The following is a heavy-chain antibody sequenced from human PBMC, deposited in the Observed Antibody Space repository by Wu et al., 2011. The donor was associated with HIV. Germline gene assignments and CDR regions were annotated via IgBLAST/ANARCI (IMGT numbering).Heavy chain of an antibody. CDR1: GHTFINYD. Sequence: QVQLVQSGAEVKKPGASVKVSCKASGHTFINYDISWVRQAPGQGLEWMGWISAYNGDTNYAQKLQGRVTMTIDTSTNTAYMELSSLRSEDTAVYYCATDPTILGGSWGQGTRVTVSS. J-gene: IGHJ1*01. CDR2: ISAYNGDT. CDR3: ATDPTILGGS. V-gene: IGHV1-18*01. D-gene: IGHD5-24*01.